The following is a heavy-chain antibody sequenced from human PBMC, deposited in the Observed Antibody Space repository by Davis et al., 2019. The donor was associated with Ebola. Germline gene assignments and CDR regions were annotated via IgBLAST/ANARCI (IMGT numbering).Heavy chain of an antibody. Sequence: ASVKVSCKASGYTFKNSAISWVRQAPGQGLEWMGWISAYNGNTAYAQILQGRVTMTTDTSTGTAYMELRSLRSDDTAVYFCARTSIVGTSTTASDIWGQGTKVTVSS. V-gene: IGHV1-18*01. D-gene: IGHD1-26*01. CDR3: ARTSIVGTSTTASDI. CDR1: GYTFKNSA. CDR2: ISAYNGNT. J-gene: IGHJ3*02.